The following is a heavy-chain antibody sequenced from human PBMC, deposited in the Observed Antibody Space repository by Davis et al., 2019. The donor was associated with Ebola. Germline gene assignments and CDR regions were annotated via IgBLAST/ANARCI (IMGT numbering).Heavy chain of an antibody. Sequence: ASVKVSCKASGGTFSSYGISWVRQAPGQGLEWMGWISGYNGNTNYAQKLQGRVTMTTDTSTSTAYMELRSLRSDDTAVYYCARGHYYDSSGYFQHWGQGTLVTVSS. V-gene: IGHV1-18*01. J-gene: IGHJ1*01. D-gene: IGHD3-22*01. CDR3: ARGHYYDSSGYFQH. CDR2: ISGYNGNT. CDR1: GGTFSSYG.